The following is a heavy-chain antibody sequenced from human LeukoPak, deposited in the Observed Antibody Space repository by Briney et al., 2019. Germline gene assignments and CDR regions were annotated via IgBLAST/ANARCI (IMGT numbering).Heavy chain of an antibody. V-gene: IGHV4-4*02. J-gene: IGHJ4*02. CDR3: ARDSPSDCGGNHFDY. D-gene: IGHD4-23*01. Sequence: SGTLSLTCAVSGGSISSTNWWSWVRQPPGKGLEWIGEISHSGSTNYNPSLKSRVTISVDKSKNQFSLKLSSVTAADTAVYYCARDSPSDCGGNHFDYWGQGTLVTVSS. CDR1: GGSISSTNW. CDR2: ISHSGST.